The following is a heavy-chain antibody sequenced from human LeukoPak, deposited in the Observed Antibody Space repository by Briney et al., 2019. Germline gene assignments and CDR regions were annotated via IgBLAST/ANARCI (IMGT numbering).Heavy chain of an antibody. CDR1: GFTFRYYG. CDR2: ISGSDGST. J-gene: IGHJ4*02. D-gene: IGHD4-17*01. CDR3: ARGADYGDYFDY. V-gene: IGHV3-23*01. Sequence: GGSLRLSCAASGFTFRYYGMSWVRQAPGKGLEWVSTISGSDGSTYYADSVKGRFTISRDNSKNTLYLQVNTLRAEDTAVYYCARGADYGDYFDYWGQGTLVTVSS.